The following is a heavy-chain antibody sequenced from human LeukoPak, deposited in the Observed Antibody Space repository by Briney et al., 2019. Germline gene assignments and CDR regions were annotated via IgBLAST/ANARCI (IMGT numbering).Heavy chain of an antibody. Sequence: PGGSLRLSCAASGFTFSSYGIHWVRQAPGQGLEWVTIISSDGSYKNYADSVKGRFTISRDNSKNTLYLQMNSLRPEDTAVYYCARGLAYYYDSTAYFLDYWGQGTLVTVSS. CDR3: ARGLAYYYDSTAYFLDY. V-gene: IGHV3-30*19. J-gene: IGHJ4*02. CDR2: ISSDGSYK. CDR1: GFTFSSYG. D-gene: IGHD3-22*01.